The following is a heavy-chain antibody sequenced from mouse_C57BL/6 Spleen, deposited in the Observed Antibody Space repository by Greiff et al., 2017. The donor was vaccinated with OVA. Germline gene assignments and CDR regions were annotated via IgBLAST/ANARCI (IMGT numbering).Heavy chain of an antibody. D-gene: IGHD2-4*01. CDR2: INPNNGGT. J-gene: IGHJ4*01. Sequence: VQLQQQSGPVLVKPGASVKISCTASGYTFTDYYMNWVKQSHGKSLEWFGDINPNNGGTSYNQKFKGKATLTVDKASSTSYMALRILTSEDSAVYYCASQGLRRAMDYWGQGTSVSVSS. CDR1: GYTFTDYY. CDR3: ASQGLRRAMDY. V-gene: IGHV1-26*01.